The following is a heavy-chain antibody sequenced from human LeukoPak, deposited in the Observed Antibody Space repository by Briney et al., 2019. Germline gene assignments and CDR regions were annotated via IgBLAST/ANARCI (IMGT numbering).Heavy chain of an antibody. CDR3: TTGIVVPAVLSEYFQH. V-gene: IGHV3-15*01. CDR2: IKSKTDGGTT. Sequence: GGSLRLSCAASGFTFSNAWMSWVRQAPGKGLEWVGRIKSKTDGGTTDYAAPVKGRFTISRDDSKNTLYLQMNSLKTEDTAVYYCTTGIVVPAVLSEYFQHWGQGTLVTVSS. J-gene: IGHJ1*01. CDR1: GFTFSNAW. D-gene: IGHD2-2*01.